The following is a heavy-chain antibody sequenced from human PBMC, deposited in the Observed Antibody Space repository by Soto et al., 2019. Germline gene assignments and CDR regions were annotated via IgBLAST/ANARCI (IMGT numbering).Heavy chain of an antibody. CDR1: GFTFSSYG. CDR3: AKDRRPFSVTPTHPLDY. D-gene: IGHD2-21*02. CDR2: ISYDGSNK. J-gene: IGHJ4*02. Sequence: QVQLVESGGGVVQPGRSLRLSCAASGFTFSSYGMHWVRQAPGKGLEWVAVISYDGSNKYYADSVKGRFTISRDNSKNPLYLQMNSLRAEDTAVYYWAKDRRPFSVTPTHPLDYWGQGTLVTVSS. V-gene: IGHV3-30*18.